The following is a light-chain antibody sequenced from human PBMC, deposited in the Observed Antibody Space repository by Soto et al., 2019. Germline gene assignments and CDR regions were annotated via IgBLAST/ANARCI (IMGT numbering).Light chain of an antibody. Sequence: QSALTQPASVSGSPGQSITISCTGTSSDVGGYNYVSWYQQHLGKAPKLMIYDVSNRPSGVSNRFSGSKSGDTASLTISGLQAEDEAHYYCSSYTSSSTLVFGGGTKLTVL. CDR2: DVS. V-gene: IGLV2-14*01. J-gene: IGLJ2*01. CDR1: SSDVGGYNY. CDR3: SSYTSSSTLV.